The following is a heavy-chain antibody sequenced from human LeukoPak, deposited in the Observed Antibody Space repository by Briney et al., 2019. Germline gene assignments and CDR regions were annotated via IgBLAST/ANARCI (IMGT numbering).Heavy chain of an antibody. D-gene: IGHD3-10*01. CDR3: ARCGSGSAVVDY. CDR2: VWYDGSNK. Sequence: GGSLRLSCAASGFAFSRSGMHWVRQAPGKGLEWVAVVWYDGSNKHYAESVKGRFTISRDNAKNSLNLQMNSLRDEDTAVYFCARCGSGSAVVDYWGQGTRVTVSS. V-gene: IGHV3-33*01. J-gene: IGHJ4*02. CDR1: GFAFSRSG.